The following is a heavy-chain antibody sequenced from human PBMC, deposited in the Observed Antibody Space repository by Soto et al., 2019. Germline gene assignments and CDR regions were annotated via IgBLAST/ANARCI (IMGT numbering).Heavy chain of an antibody. Sequence: GGSLRLSCTASGFTFGDYAMSWVRQAPGKGLEWVGFIRSKAYGGTTEYAASVKGRFTISRDDSKSIAYLQMNSLKTEDTAVYYCGRYSSTWYVAFDIWGQGTMVTVSS. J-gene: IGHJ3*02. V-gene: IGHV3-49*04. CDR1: GFTFGDYA. D-gene: IGHD6-13*01. CDR2: IRSKAYGGTT. CDR3: GRYSSTWYVAFDI.